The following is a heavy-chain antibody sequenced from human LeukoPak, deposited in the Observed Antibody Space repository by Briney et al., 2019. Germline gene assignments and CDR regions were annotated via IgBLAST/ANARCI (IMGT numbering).Heavy chain of an antibody. V-gene: IGHV1-69*05. J-gene: IGHJ4*02. CDR3: ARAGYSGSYNLFDY. D-gene: IGHD1-26*01. Sequence: GASVKVSCKASGGTFSSYAISWVRHAPGQGLEWMGGIIPIFGTANYAQKFQGRVTITTDESTSTAYMELSSLRSEDTAVYYCARAGYSGSYNLFDYWGQGTLVTVSS. CDR2: IIPIFGTA. CDR1: GGTFSSYA.